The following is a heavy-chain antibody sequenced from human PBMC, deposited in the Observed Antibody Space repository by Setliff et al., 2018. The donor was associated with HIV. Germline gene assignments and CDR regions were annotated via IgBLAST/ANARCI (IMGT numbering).Heavy chain of an antibody. V-gene: IGHV4-4*09. Sequence: SETLSLTCTVSGGSISSYYWSWIRQPPGKGLEWIGYIYTSGSVNYNPSLKSQVTISVDTSKNQFSLKLTSVTAADTAVYYCARLSGDYYYLDYWGQGTLVTVSS. CDR2: IYTSGSV. CDR1: GGSISSYY. D-gene: IGHD2-21*02. CDR3: ARLSGDYYYLDY. J-gene: IGHJ4*02.